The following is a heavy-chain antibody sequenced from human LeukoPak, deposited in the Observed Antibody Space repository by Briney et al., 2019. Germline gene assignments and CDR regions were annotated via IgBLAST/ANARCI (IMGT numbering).Heavy chain of an antibody. D-gene: IGHD7-27*01. CDR3: ARVPWD. CDR1: GFTFSSYA. J-gene: IGHJ4*02. V-gene: IGHV3-64*01. Sequence: AGGSLRLSCAASGFTFSSYAMHWVRQAPGKGLEYVSAISSNGGSTYYANSVKGRFTISRDNSKNTLYLQMGSLRAEDMAVYYCARVPWDWGQGTLVTVSS. CDR2: ISSNGGST.